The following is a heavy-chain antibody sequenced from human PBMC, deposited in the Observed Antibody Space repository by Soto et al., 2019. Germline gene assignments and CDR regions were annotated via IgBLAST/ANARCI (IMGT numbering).Heavy chain of an antibody. CDR2: ISSNGFNT. V-gene: IGHV3-23*01. CDR1: GLNLDSPYSHG. D-gene: IGHD2-8*01. J-gene: IGHJ4*01. CDR3: VSWVSAHFDY. Sequence: LRLSCTASGLNLDSPYSHGLTWVRQSPGMGPEWVSTISSNGFNTHYAESVQGRFTISKDASRNTVHLHMNSLRADDTATYFCVSWVSAHFDYWGHGTPVTVSS.